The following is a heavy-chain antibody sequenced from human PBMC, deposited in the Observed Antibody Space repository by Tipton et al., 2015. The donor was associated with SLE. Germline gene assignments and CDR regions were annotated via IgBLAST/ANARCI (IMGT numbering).Heavy chain of an antibody. D-gene: IGHD3-10*01. CDR2: IYYSGST. V-gene: IGHV4-39*01. J-gene: IGHJ4*02. Sequence: TLSLTCTVSGGSISSSSYYWGWIRQPPGKGLEWIGSIYYSGSTYYNPSLKSRVTISVDTSKNQFSLKLSSVTAADTAVYYCARYGSGSLFDYWGQGTLVTVSS. CDR1: GGSISSSSYY. CDR3: ARYGSGSLFDY.